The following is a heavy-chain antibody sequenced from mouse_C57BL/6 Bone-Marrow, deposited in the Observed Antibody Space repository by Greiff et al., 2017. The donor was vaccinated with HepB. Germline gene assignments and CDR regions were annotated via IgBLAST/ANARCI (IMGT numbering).Heavy chain of an antibody. CDR3: ATPYYGSSYFDY. V-gene: IGHV5-4*03. CDR2: ISDGGSYT. J-gene: IGHJ2*01. Sequence: EVMLVESGGGLVKPGGSLKLSCAASGFTFSSYAMSWVRQTPEKRLEWVATISDGGSYTYYPDNVKGRFTISRDNAKNNLYLQMSHLTSEDTAMYYCATPYYGSSYFDYWGQGTTLTVSS. D-gene: IGHD1-1*01. CDR1: GFTFSSYA.